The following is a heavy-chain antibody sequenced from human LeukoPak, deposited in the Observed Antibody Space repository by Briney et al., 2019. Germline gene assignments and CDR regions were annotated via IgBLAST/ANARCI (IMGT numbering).Heavy chain of an antibody. CDR2: INPNSGGT. CDR1: GYTFTGYF. D-gene: IGHD3-22*01. J-gene: IGHJ4*02. CDR3: ARDERYDSSGYPFDY. V-gene: IGHV1-2*02. Sequence: VSVKVSCKASGYTFTGYFIHWVRQAPGQGLEWMGWINPNSGGTNYAQKFQGRVTMTRDTSISTAYMELSRLRSDDTAVYYCARDERYDSSGYPFDYWGQGTLVTVSS.